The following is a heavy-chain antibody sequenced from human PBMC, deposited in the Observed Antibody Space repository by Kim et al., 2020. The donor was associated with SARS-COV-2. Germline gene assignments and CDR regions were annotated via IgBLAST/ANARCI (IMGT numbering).Heavy chain of an antibody. CDR3: ARGVTGRPRLDY. D-gene: IGHD1-20*01. Sequence: SETLSLTCAVYGGSFSGYYWSWIRQPPGKGLEWIGEINHSGSTNYNPSLKSRVTISVDTSKNQFSLKLSSVTAADTAVYYCARGVTGRPRLDYWGQGTLVTVSS. CDR2: INHSGST. CDR1: GGSFSGYY. V-gene: IGHV4-34*01. J-gene: IGHJ4*02.